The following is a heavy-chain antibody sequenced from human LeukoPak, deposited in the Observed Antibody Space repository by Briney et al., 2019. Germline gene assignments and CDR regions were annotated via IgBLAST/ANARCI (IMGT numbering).Heavy chain of an antibody. CDR3: AKDLGGSGDFWSGYYDYYYSGMDV. CDR2: ISYDASNN. Sequence: SCKASGGTFSSYAMHWVRQAPGKGLEWVAVISYDASNNYYSDSVKGRFTISRDNSKNTLYLQMNSLRGEDTAVYYCAKDLGGSGDFWSGYYDYYYSGMDVWGQGTTVTVSS. CDR1: GGTFSSYA. D-gene: IGHD3-3*01. V-gene: IGHV3-30*18. J-gene: IGHJ6*02.